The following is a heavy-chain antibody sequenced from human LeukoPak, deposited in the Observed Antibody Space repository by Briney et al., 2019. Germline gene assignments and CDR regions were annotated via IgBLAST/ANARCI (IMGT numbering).Heavy chain of an antibody. Sequence: GASVKVSCKASGYTFTSYDINWVRQATGQGLEWMGWMNPNSANTGYAQKFQGRVTITRNTSIRTAYMELSSLRSEDTAVYYCARAAESSPLYYHMDVWGKGTTVTVSS. CDR3: ARAAESSPLYYHMDV. CDR1: GYTFTSYD. J-gene: IGHJ6*03. V-gene: IGHV1-8*03. D-gene: IGHD6-6*01. CDR2: MNPNSANT.